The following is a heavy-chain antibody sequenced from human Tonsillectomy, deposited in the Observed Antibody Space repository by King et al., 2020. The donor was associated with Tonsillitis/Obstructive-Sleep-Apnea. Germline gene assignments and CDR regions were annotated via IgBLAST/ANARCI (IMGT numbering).Heavy chain of an antibody. CDR3: ARERDGKQQTAGLDV. D-gene: IGHD6-13*01. CDR1: GYTFTNYY. J-gene: IGHJ6*02. Sequence: VQLVESGAEVKKPGASVKVSCETSGYTFTNYYIHWVRQAPGQGREWMGIINPSDGFTNYAQKFQGRVTMTSDTSSSTLYMELSSLRSEDTGVYYCARERDGKQQTAGLDVWGQGTTVTGSS. CDR2: INPSDGFT. V-gene: IGHV1-46*01.